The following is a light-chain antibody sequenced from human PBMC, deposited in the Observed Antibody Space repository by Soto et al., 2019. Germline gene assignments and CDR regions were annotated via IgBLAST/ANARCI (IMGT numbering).Light chain of an antibody. CDR1: SSNIGSNY. J-gene: IGLJ3*02. Sequence: VLTQSPSASGTPGQRVTISCSGSSSNIGSNYVYWYQQLPGTAPKLLIYSNNQRPSGVPDRFSGSKSGTSASLAISGLRSEDEADYYCAAWDDSLSGRVFGGGTQLTVL. CDR3: AAWDDSLSGRV. V-gene: IGLV1-47*02. CDR2: SNN.